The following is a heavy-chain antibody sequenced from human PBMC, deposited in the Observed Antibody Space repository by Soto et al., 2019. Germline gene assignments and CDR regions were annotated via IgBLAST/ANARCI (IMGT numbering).Heavy chain of an antibody. Sequence: GGSLRLSCAASGFTFISYWMHWVRQAPGKGLVWVSRINSDGSSTSYADSVKGRFTISRDNAKNTLYLQMNSLRAEDTAVYYCAVAVAGPTAIGYWGQGTLVSVSS. CDR1: GFTFISYW. J-gene: IGHJ4*02. V-gene: IGHV3-74*01. D-gene: IGHD6-19*01. CDR2: INSDGSST. CDR3: AVAVAGPTAIGY.